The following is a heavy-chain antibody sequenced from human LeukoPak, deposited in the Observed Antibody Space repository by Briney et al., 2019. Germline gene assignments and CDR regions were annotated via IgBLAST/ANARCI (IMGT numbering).Heavy chain of an antibody. CDR1: GYTFTDYY. J-gene: IGHJ5*02. V-gene: IGHV1-2*02. CDR2: IKPNSGDT. Sequence: GASVKVSCKASGYTFTDYYMHWVRPAPGQGLGWMGWIKPNSGDTRSAQKFQGRVIMTRDTSTGTAYMELSSLRYDDTAVYYCATNILVRDIINWFDPWGQGTLVTVSS. D-gene: IGHD3-10*01. CDR3: ATNILVRDIINWFDP.